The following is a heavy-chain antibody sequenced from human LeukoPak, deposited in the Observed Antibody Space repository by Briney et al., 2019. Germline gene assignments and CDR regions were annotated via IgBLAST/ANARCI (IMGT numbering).Heavy chain of an antibody. CDR3: ARDSFILRNIVVVPAANTFDY. V-gene: IGHV4-34*01. CDR1: GGSFSGYY. Sequence: SETLSLTCAVYGGSFSGYYWSWIRQPPGKGLEWIGEINHSGSTNYNPSLKSRVTISVDTSKNQFSLKLSSVTAEDTAVYYCARDSFILRNIVVVPAANTFDYWGQGTLVTVSS. CDR2: INHSGST. J-gene: IGHJ4*02. D-gene: IGHD2-2*01.